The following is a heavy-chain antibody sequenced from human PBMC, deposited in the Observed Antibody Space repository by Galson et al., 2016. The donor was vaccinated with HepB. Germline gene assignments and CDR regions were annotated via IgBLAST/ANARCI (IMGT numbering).Heavy chain of an antibody. V-gene: IGHV3-43*01. D-gene: IGHD2-15*01. Sequence: SLRLSCAASGFTFDDYTMNWVRQAPGKGLEWVSLITWDGGSTYYADPLKGRFTISRDNNKRSLYLQMNSLRTEDTALYYCARAGGGQWYLDLWGRGTLVTVSS. J-gene: IGHJ2*01. CDR1: GFTFDDYT. CDR2: ITWDGGST. CDR3: ARAGGGQWYLDL.